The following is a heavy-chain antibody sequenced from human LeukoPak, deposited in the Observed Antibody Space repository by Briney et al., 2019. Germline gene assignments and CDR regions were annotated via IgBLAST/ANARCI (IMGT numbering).Heavy chain of an antibody. CDR1: GFTFSSYT. D-gene: IGHD3-10*01. CDR3: AKRLDYTSGPFDY. Sequence: GGSLRLSCAASGFTFSSYTMSWVRRAPGKGLEWVSAISGSTLNTFYADSVKGRFTISRDNSKNMLYLQMNSLRAEDTAVYYCAKRLDYTSGPFDYWGQGTLVTVSS. CDR2: ISGSTLNT. J-gene: IGHJ4*02. V-gene: IGHV3-23*01.